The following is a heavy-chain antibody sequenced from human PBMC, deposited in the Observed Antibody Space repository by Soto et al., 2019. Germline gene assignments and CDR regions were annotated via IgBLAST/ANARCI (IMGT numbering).Heavy chain of an antibody. D-gene: IGHD2-8*01. CDR2: IYWDDDK. CDR3: THSESALNDY. Sequence: QITLKESGPTLVKPTQTLTLTCTFSGFSLFTRGVGVGWIRQPPGKALEWLALIYWDDDKRYSPSLKSRLTITKDTSIKQVVLTMTNMEAVDTATYYCTHSESALNDYWGQGTLVTVSS. J-gene: IGHJ4*02. V-gene: IGHV2-5*02. CDR1: GFSLFTRGVG.